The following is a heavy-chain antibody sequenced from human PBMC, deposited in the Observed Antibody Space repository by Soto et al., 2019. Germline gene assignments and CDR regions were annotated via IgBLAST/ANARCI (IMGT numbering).Heavy chain of an antibody. J-gene: IGHJ6*03. Sequence: ASVKVSCKASGYTFTSYDINWVRQATGQGLGWMGWMNPNSGNTGYAQKFQGRVTMTRNTSISTAYMELSSLRSEDTAVYYCAREEGDYYYYYMDVWGKGTTVTVSS. CDR1: GYTFTSYD. V-gene: IGHV1-8*01. CDR3: AREEGDYYYYYMDV. CDR2: MNPNSGNT.